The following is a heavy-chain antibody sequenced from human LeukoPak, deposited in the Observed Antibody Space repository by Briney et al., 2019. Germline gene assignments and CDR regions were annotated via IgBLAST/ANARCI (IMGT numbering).Heavy chain of an antibody. Sequence: GGSLRLSCAASGFTFSSYSMNWVRQAPGKGLEWVSVISSGSYTIYYADSVKGRFTISRDNAKNSLYLQMNSLRAEDTAVYYCATSAVGGPNDYWGQGTRVTVSS. CDR1: GFTFSSYS. J-gene: IGHJ4*02. CDR3: ATSAVGGPNDY. D-gene: IGHD6-13*01. CDR2: ISSGSYTI. V-gene: IGHV3-21*01.